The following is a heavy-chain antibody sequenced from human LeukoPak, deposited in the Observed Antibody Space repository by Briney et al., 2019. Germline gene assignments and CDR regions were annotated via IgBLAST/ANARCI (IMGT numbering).Heavy chain of an antibody. CDR3: ARAPAVVPAAPTNPGGNWFDP. J-gene: IGHJ5*02. CDR2: IYYSGST. CDR1: GGSISSYY. Sequence: PSETLSLTCTVSGGSISSYYWSWIRQPSGKGLEWIGYIYYSGSTNYNPSLKSRVTISVDTSKNQFSLKLSSVTAADTAVYYCARAPAVVPAAPTNPGGNWFDPWGQGTLVTVSS. D-gene: IGHD2-2*01. V-gene: IGHV4-59*01.